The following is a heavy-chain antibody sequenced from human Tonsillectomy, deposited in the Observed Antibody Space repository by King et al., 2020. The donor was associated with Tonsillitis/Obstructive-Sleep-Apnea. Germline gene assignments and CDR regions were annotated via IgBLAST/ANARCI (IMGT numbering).Heavy chain of an antibody. CDR2: ISSSSSYI. CDR1: GFTFSPYS. V-gene: IGHV3-21*01. Sequence: QLVQSGGGLVKPGGSLRLSCAASGFTFSPYSMNWVRQAPGKGLEWVSSISSSSSYIYYAYSVKGRFTISRDNAKNSLYLQMNSLRAEDTAVYYCAREGGLRFLEWLPDYGMDVWGQGTTVTVSS. D-gene: IGHD3-3*01. CDR3: AREGGLRFLEWLPDYGMDV. J-gene: IGHJ6*02.